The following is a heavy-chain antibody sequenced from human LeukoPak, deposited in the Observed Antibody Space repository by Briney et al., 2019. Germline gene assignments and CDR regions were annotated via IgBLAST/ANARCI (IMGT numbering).Heavy chain of an antibody. CDR2: IYSAGAT. CDR1: GFTVSDNY. V-gene: IGHV3-53*01. Sequence: GGSLRLSCAASGFTVSDNYMTWVRQAPGKGLEWVSSIYSAGATHYAESVKGRLTISRDNSKNTLYLQMNSLRAEDVAVYYCARIEWERLGRAFDIWGQGTMVTVSS. J-gene: IGHJ3*02. D-gene: IGHD1-26*01. CDR3: ARIEWERLGRAFDI.